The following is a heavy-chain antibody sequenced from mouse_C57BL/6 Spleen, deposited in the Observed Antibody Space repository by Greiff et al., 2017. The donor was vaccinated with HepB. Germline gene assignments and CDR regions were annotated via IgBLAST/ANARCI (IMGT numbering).Heavy chain of an antibody. D-gene: IGHD2-12*01. CDR3: ARWGYSRYYFDY. V-gene: IGHV1-64*01. CDR1: GYTFTSYW. CDR2: IHPNSGST. Sequence: QVQLQQPGAELVKPGASVKLSCKASGYTFTSYWMHWVKQRPGQGLEWIGMIHPNSGSTNYNEKFKSKATLTVDKSSSTAYMQLSSLTSEDSAVYYCARWGYSRYYFDYWGQGTTLTVSS. J-gene: IGHJ2*01.